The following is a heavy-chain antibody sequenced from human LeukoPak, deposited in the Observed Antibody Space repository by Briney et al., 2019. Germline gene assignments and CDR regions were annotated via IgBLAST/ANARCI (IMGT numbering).Heavy chain of an antibody. V-gene: IGHV1-18*01. CDR3: ASVYDSSGYYQPPLDY. CDR2: ISAYNGNT. J-gene: IGHJ4*02. CDR1: AYTFTSYG. Sequence: GASVNVSCKASAYTFTSYGISWVRQAPGQGLEWMGWISAYNGNTNYAQKLRGRVTMTTDTSTSTAYMELRSLRSDDTAVYYCASVYDSSGYYQPPLDYWGQGTLVTVSS. D-gene: IGHD3-22*01.